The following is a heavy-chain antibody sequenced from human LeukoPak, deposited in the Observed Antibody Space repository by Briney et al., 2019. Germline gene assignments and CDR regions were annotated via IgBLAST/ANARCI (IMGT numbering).Heavy chain of an antibody. D-gene: IGHD2-2*01. Sequence: GGSLRLSCAASGFTFSSYAMSWVRQASGKGLEWVGRIRSKANSYATAYAASVKGRFTISRDDSKNTAYLQMNSLKTEDTAVYYCTRPLSSTSVVPTLIRWGQGTLVTVSS. CDR2: IRSKANSYAT. CDR3: TRPLSSTSVVPTLIR. CDR1: GFTFSSYA. V-gene: IGHV3-73*01. J-gene: IGHJ4*02.